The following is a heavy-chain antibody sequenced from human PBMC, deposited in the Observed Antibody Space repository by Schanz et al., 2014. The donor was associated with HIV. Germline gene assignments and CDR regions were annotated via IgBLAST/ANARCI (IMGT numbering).Heavy chain of an antibody. Sequence: QVQLQESGPGLVKPSETLSLTCGVSGDSFSSDSHYWNWIRQPPGKGPEWIGFVSYSGSTKYNPALNSLTTITVDTTKTHFPLKMDSVTAADTAVYYGARDTSTASTWGWFDPWGPGTLVTVSS. CDR2: VSYSGST. D-gene: IGHD7-27*01. V-gene: IGHV4-61*03. CDR1: GDSFSSDSHY. CDR3: ARDTSTASTWGWFDP. J-gene: IGHJ5*02.